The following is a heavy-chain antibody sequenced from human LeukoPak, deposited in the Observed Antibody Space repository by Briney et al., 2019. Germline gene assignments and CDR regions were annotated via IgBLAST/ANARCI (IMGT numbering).Heavy chain of an antibody. CDR2: IYTSGST. J-gene: IGHJ3*02. V-gene: IGHV4-61*02. CDR1: GGSISSGTYY. D-gene: IGHD1-7*01. CDR3: ARLITGTTTAFDI. Sequence: SETLSLTCTVSGGSISSGTYYWSWIRQPAGKGLEWIGRIYTSGSTNYNPSLKSRVTISVDTSKNQFSLKLSSVTAADTAVYYCARLITGTTTAFDIWGQGTMVTVSS.